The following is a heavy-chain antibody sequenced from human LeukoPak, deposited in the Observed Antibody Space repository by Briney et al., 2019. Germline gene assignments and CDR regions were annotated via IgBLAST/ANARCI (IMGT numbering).Heavy chain of an antibody. Sequence: GGSLRLSCVVSGFTFSTYWMSWVRQAPGKGLECVATIKQDGSVKNYGDSVQGRFTISRDNAMNSLYLQMHSLRAEDTGVYYCARDGDSWNDFDHWGQGTLVTVSS. J-gene: IGHJ4*02. CDR3: ARDGDSWNDFDH. CDR1: GFTFSTYW. CDR2: IKQDGSVK. V-gene: IGHV3-7*01. D-gene: IGHD1-1*01.